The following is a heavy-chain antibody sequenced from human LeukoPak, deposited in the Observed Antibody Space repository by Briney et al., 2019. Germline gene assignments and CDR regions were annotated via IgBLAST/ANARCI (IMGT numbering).Heavy chain of an antibody. Sequence: ASVKVSCKASGYTFTSYGISWVRQAPGQGLEWMGWISAYNGNTNYAQKFQGRVTITTDESTSTAYMELSSLRSEDTAVYYCARLMGYYYYMDVWGKGTTVTVSS. CDR1: GYTFTSYG. D-gene: IGHD3-10*01. J-gene: IGHJ6*03. V-gene: IGHV1-18*01. CDR2: ISAYNGNT. CDR3: ARLMGYYYYMDV.